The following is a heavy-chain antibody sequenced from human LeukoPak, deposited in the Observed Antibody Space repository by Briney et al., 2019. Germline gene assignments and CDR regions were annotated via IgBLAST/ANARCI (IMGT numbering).Heavy chain of an antibody. V-gene: IGHV4-4*07. D-gene: IGHD6-13*01. CDR1: GGSISSYY. CDR2: IYTSGST. CDR3: AREYRSSWYPVGWFDP. Sequence: PSETLSLTCSVSGGSISSYYWSWIRQPAGKGLEGIGRIYTSGSTNYNPSLKSRVTMSVDTSKNQFSLKLSSVTAADTAVYYCAREYRSSWYPVGWFDPWGQGTLVTVSS. J-gene: IGHJ5*02.